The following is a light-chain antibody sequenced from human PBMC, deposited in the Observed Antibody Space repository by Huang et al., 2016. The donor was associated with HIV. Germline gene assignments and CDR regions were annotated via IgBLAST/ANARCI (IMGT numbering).Light chain of an antibody. CDR2: GAS. V-gene: IGKV1-39*01. Sequence: DIQMTQSPSSLSASVGDRVIITCRASQSISKYLNWCQQMPGKAPKLLIYGASRLQSWVASRCSGVACGTDFTLTIRSLDPEDAATYYCQQSYGSPRTFGQGTVVEI. CDR3: QQSYGSPRT. J-gene: IGKJ2*01. CDR1: QSISKY.